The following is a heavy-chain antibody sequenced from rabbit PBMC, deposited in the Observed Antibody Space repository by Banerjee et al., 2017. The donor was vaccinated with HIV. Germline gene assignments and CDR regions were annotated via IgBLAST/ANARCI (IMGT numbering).Heavy chain of an antibody. CDR1: GFSFSSTYC. J-gene: IGHJ6*01. CDR2: IYAGSNGST. Sequence: QSLEESGGDLVKPGASLTLTCTASGFSFSSTYCMCWVRQAPGKGLEWIGCIYAGSNGSTYYASWAKGRFTISKTSSTTVTLQMTSLTAADTATYFCARSTSGYDIGDLWGPGTLVTVS. CDR3: ARSTSGYDIGDL. V-gene: IGHV1S40*01. D-gene: IGHD1-1*01.